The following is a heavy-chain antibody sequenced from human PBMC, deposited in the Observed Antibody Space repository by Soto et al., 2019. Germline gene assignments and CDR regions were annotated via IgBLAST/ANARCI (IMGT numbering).Heavy chain of an antibody. D-gene: IGHD2-2*02. J-gene: IGHJ5*02. V-gene: IGHV1-3*01. Sequence: ASVKVSCKASGYTFTNCAMHWVRQAPGQRLEWMGWINAGNGNTKYSQKFQGRVTILRDTSASTAYMELSSLRSEDTAVYYCARDYRPDCSSTSCYNRLDPWGQGTLVTVSS. CDR3: ARDYRPDCSSTSCYNRLDP. CDR2: INAGNGNT. CDR1: GYTFTNCA.